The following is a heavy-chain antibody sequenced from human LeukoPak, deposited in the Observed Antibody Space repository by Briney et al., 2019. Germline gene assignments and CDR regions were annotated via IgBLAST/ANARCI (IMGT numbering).Heavy chain of an antibody. Sequence: PGGSLRLSCAASGFTFSSYSMNWVRQAPGKGLEWVSSISSSSYIYYADSVKGRFTISRDNAKNSLYLQMNSLRAEDTAVYYCARDPVGAPQYYFDYWGQGTLVTVSS. CDR3: ARDPVGAPQYYFDY. CDR1: GFTFSSYS. V-gene: IGHV3-21*01. D-gene: IGHD1-26*01. CDR2: ISSSSYI. J-gene: IGHJ4*02.